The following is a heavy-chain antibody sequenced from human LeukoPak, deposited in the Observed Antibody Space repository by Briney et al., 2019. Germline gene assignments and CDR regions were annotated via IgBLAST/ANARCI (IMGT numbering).Heavy chain of an antibody. Sequence: GGSLRLSCGASGLSFSSSAMSWVRQAPGKGLEWVADISYDGSNKYYADSVKGRFTISRDNSKNTLYLQMNSLRAEDTAVYYCAKDQGYEEAMTRGYFDYWGQGTLVTVSS. J-gene: IGHJ4*02. CDR3: AKDQGYEEAMTRGYFDY. CDR2: ISYDGSNK. D-gene: IGHD2-2*01. V-gene: IGHV3-30*18. CDR1: GLSFSSSA.